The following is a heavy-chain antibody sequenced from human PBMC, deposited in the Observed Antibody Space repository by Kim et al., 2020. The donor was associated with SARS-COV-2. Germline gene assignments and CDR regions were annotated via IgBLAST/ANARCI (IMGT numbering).Heavy chain of an antibody. CDR2: IVVGSGNT. D-gene: IGHD6-19*01. J-gene: IGHJ3*02. CDR3: AAAPVAGLDAFDI. Sequence: SVKVSCKASGFTFTSSAVQWVRQARGQRLEWIGWIVVGSGNTNYAQKFQERVTITRDMSTSTAYMELSSMRSEDTAVYYCAAAPVAGLDAFDIWGQGTMVTVSS. CDR1: GFTFTSSA. V-gene: IGHV1-58*01.